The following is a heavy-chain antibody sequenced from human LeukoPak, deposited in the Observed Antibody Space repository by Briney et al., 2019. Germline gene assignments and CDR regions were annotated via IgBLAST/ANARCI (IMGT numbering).Heavy chain of an antibody. J-gene: IGHJ4*02. D-gene: IGHD1-26*01. CDR2: IYYSGST. V-gene: IGHV4-30-4*01. Sequence: SQTLSLTCTVSGGSISSGDYYWSWIRQPPGKGLEWIGYIYYSGSTYYNPSLKSRVTISVDTSKNQFSLKLSSVTAADTAVYYCARRGDILGATSSHSDYWGQGTLVTVSS. CDR1: GGSISSGDYY. CDR3: ARRGDILGATSSHSDY.